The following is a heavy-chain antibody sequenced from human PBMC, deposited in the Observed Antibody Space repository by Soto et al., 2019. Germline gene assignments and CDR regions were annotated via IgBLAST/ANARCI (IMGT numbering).Heavy chain of an antibody. CDR1: GFTFSSYA. J-gene: IGHJ4*02. Sequence: EVQLLESGGGLVQPGGSLRLSCAASGFTFSSYAMSWVRQAPGKGLEWVSAISGSGGSTYYADSVKGRFTISRDNSKNTLYLQMNSLRAEDTAVYSCAKVSSGWYDSFDSWGQGTLVTVSS. CDR2: ISGSGGST. V-gene: IGHV3-23*01. D-gene: IGHD6-19*01. CDR3: AKVSSGWYDSFDS.